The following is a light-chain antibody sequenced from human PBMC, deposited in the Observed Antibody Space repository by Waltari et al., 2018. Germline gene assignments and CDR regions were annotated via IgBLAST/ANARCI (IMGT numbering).Light chain of an antibody. V-gene: IGLV2-14*03. CDR1: RSDVGSYQS. CDR2: DCR. J-gene: IGLJ2*01. CDR3: SSYTSSVL. Sequence: QSALTQPASVSGSPGQSITISCTGTRSDVGSYQSVSWSQQLPGKAPKTIIYDCRKRPSGVSNQFSGSKSGNTASLTISGLQAEDEADYYCSSYTSSVLFGGGTKLTVL.